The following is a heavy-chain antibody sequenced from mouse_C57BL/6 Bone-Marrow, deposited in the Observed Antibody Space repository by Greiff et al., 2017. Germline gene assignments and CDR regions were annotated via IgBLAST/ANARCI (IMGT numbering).Heavy chain of an antibody. CDR2: IYPGSGST. CDR1: GYTFTSYW. D-gene: IGHD3-2*02. Sequence: QVQLQQSGAELVKPGASVKMSCKASGYTFTSYWITWVKQRPGQGLEWIGDIYPGSGSTNYNEKFKSKATLTVDTSSSTAYMQLSSLTSEDSAVYYCARPSDSSGYYFDYWGQGTTLTVSS. J-gene: IGHJ2*01. CDR3: ARPSDSSGYYFDY. V-gene: IGHV1-55*01.